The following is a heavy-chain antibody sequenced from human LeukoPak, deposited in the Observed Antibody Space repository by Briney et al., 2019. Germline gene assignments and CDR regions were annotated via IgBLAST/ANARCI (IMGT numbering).Heavy chain of an antibody. CDR2: ISGSGGST. D-gene: IGHD3-3*01. Sequence: PGGSLRLSCAASGFTFSCYGMSWVRQAPGKGLEWVSTISGSGGSTYYADSVKGRLTISRDNSKNTVYLQMNSLRAEDTAVYFCAKRVPKPYYYMDVWGKGTTVTVSS. CDR1: GFTFSCYG. V-gene: IGHV3-23*01. J-gene: IGHJ6*03. CDR3: AKRVPKPYYYMDV.